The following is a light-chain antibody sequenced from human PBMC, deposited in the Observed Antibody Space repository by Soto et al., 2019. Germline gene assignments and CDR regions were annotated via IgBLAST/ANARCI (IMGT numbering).Light chain of an antibody. Sequence: IVLTESPGTLSMSPGERATLSCRASQSVSNNYLAWYQQKPGQAPRLLIYGASTRATGIPARFSGSGSGTEFTLTISSLQSEDFAVYYCQHYNNWPPWTFGQGTKVEI. CDR1: QSVSNN. V-gene: IGKV3-15*01. CDR3: QHYNNWPPWT. J-gene: IGKJ1*01. CDR2: GAS.